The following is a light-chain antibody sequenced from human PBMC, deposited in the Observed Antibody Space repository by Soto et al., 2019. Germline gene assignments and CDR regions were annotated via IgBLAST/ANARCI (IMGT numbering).Light chain of an antibody. CDR1: SSDVGGYNY. V-gene: IGLV2-14*03. J-gene: IGLJ1*01. CDR3: SSYTTSNTHQTV. Sequence: QSVLTQPASVSGSPGQSITISCTGTSSDVGGYNYVSWYQHHPGKAPKLIIYDVSNRPSGVSIRFSASKSDNTASLTISWLQPEDEADYHCSSYTTSNTHQTVFGTGTKVTVL. CDR2: DVS.